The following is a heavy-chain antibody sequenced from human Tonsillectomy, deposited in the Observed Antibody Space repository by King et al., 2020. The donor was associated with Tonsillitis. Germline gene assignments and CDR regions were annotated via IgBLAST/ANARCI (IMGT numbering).Heavy chain of an antibody. CDR3: DPTLNGGYGYTYSGMDV. CDR1: GFTFSSYG. J-gene: IGHJ6*02. V-gene: IGHV3-30*02. CDR2: IRHDGNHK. Sequence: VQLVESGGGVVQPGGSLRLSCAASGFTFSSYGMHWVRQAPGKGLEWLAFIRHDGNHKNYADSVKGRFTISRDNSKNTLYLQIDSLRAEDTAVYYCDPTLNGGYGYTYSGMDVWGQGTTVTVSS. D-gene: IGHD2-21*02.